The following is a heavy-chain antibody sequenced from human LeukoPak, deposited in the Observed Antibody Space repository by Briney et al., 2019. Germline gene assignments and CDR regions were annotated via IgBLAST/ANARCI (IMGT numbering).Heavy chain of an antibody. Sequence: ASVKVSCKASGYTFTSYDINWVRQATGQGLEWMGWMSPNSGNTGYAQKFQGRVTMTRNTSISTAYMELSSLRSEDTAVYYCARGRHRDGYNFDYWGQGTLVTVSS. V-gene: IGHV1-8*01. D-gene: IGHD5-24*01. CDR3: ARGRHRDGYNFDY. CDR1: GYTFTSYD. J-gene: IGHJ4*02. CDR2: MSPNSGNT.